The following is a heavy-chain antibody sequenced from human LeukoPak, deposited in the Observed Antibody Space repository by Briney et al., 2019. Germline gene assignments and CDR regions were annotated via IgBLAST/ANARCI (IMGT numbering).Heavy chain of an antibody. Sequence: SETLSLTCTVSGYSISSGYFWGWIRQPPGKGLEWFGSIYRNGSTYYSPSLKSRVTISVDTSKNQFSLKLSSVTAADTAVYYCARVATYYDFWSGPNWFDPWGQGTLVTVSS. D-gene: IGHD3-3*01. CDR1: GYSISSGYF. CDR2: IYRNGST. V-gene: IGHV4-38-2*02. J-gene: IGHJ5*02. CDR3: ARVATYYDFWSGPNWFDP.